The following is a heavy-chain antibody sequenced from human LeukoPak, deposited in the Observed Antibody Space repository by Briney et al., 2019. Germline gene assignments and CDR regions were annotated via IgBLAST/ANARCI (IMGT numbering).Heavy chain of an antibody. CDR2: IYSGGST. D-gene: IGHD2-15*01. V-gene: IGHV3-53*05. CDR3: AKDCGYCSGGSCYGGGDY. Sequence: GGSLRLSCAASGFTVSSNYMSWVRQAPGKGLEWVSVIYSGGSTYYADSVKGRFTISRDNSKNTLYLQMNSLRAEDTAVYYCAKDCGYCSGGSCYGGGDYWGQGTLVTVSS. J-gene: IGHJ4*02. CDR1: GFTVSSNY.